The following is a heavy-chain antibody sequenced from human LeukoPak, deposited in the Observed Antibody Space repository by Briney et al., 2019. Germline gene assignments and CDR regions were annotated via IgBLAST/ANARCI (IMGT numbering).Heavy chain of an antibody. CDR1: GFTFSNYG. D-gene: IGHD3-3*01. CDR3: AKDHTYYDFWSGYSAFYYFDY. J-gene: IGHJ4*02. Sequence: PVGPLRLSCAASGFTFSNYGMSWVRQAPGKGLEWVSVISISGGSTYYADSVKGRFTISRDNSKNTLYLKMHSLRAEDTAVYYCAKDHTYYDFWSGYSAFYYFDYWGQGTLVTVS. CDR2: ISISGGST. V-gene: IGHV3-23*01.